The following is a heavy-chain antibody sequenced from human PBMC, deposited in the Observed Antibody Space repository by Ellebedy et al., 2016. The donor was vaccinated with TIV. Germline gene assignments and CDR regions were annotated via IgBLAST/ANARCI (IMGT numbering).Heavy chain of an antibody. CDR2: INPNDDTK. Sequence: AASVKVSCKASGYSFSNYYMHWVRQATGQGLEWMGIINPNDDTKYYTQKFQGRVTVTRDTSANTVYMELSSLRSEDTAVYYCARGRGSSFDVCDVWGQGTMVAVS. V-gene: IGHV1-46*01. D-gene: IGHD5-18*01. CDR3: ARGRGSSFDVCDV. CDR1: GYSFSNYY. J-gene: IGHJ3*01.